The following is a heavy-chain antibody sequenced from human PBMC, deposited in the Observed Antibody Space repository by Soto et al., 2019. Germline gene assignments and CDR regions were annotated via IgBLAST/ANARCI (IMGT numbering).Heavy chain of an antibody. CDR1: GFFFSDHF. CDR3: ARGGSSGGSYDY. V-gene: IGHV3-53*01. Sequence: GGSLRLSCAASGFFFSDHFMDWVRQAPGQGLEWVSVIYSGGRTYYADSVKGRFTISRGNSKNTLYLQMNSLRAEDTAAYYCARGGSSGGSYDYWGQGTLVTVSS. CDR2: IYSGGRT. D-gene: IGHD2-15*01. J-gene: IGHJ4*02.